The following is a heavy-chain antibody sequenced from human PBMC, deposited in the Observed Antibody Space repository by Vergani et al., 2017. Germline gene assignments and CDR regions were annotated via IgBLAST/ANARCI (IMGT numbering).Heavy chain of an antibody. CDR1: GFTFSSYA. V-gene: IGHV3-30-3*01. Sequence: VQLLESGGGVVQPGRSLRLSCAASGFTFSSYAMHWVRQAPGKGLEWVAVISYDGSNKYYADSVKGRFTISRDNSKNTLYLQMNSLRAEDTAVYYCAREGHMDVWGKGTTVTVSS. CDR3: AREGHMDV. J-gene: IGHJ6*03. CDR2: ISYDGSNK.